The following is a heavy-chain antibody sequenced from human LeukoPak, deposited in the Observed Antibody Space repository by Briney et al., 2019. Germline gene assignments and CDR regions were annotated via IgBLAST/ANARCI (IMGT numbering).Heavy chain of an antibody. Sequence: HGESLQLSCQGFGDPFTTSWIGWVRKLPGKGLEWTAIIYAGNSDAKYSPSFQGQVSISTDRSISTAYLQWSSLKASDTAIYYRAIINHSDGRLYWGQGTLVTVSS. CDR3: AIINHSDGRLY. D-gene: IGHD5-24*01. CDR2: IYAGNSDA. J-gene: IGHJ4*02. V-gene: IGHV5-51*01. CDR1: GDPFTTSW.